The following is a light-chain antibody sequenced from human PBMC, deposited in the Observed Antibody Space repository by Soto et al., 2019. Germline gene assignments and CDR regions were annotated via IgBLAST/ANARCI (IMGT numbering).Light chain of an antibody. J-gene: IGLJ2*01. CDR1: SSDVGGNKY. CDR2: DVT. V-gene: IGLV2-8*01. CDR3: SSYAGKVS. Sequence: QSVLTQPPSASGYLGQSITISCTGTSSDVGGNKYVSWYQQHPGKAPKLMIYDVTKRPSGVPDRFSGSKSGNTASLTVSGLQAEDEADYYCSSYAGKVSFGGGTKLTVL.